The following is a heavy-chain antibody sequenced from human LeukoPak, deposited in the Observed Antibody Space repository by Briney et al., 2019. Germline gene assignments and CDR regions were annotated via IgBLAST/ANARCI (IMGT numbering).Heavy chain of an antibody. Sequence: KPSETLSLTCTVSGGSISSYYWSWIRQPAGKGLEWIGRIYTSGSTNYNPSLKSRVTVSVDTSKNQFSLKLSSVTAADTAVYYCARHIAARPLHAFDIWGQGTMVTVSS. J-gene: IGHJ3*02. CDR1: GGSISSYY. D-gene: IGHD6-6*01. V-gene: IGHV4-4*07. CDR2: IYTSGST. CDR3: ARHIAARPLHAFDI.